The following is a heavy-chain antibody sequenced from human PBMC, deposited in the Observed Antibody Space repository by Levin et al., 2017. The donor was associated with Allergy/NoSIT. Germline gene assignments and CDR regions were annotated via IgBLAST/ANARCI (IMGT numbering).Heavy chain of an antibody. D-gene: IGHD3-22*01. J-gene: IGHJ6*02. CDR2: ITPNGDRT. CDR3: GRDSGSYGMDV. V-gene: IGHV1-46*01. CDR1: GYTFSNHY. Sequence: GGSLRLSCKASGYTFSNHYMHWVRQAPGQGLEWMGIITPNGDRTVCAQRFQGRVTLTRDTSTSTAYMDLSSLRSEDTAVYYCGRDSGSYGMDVWGQGTTVTVSS.